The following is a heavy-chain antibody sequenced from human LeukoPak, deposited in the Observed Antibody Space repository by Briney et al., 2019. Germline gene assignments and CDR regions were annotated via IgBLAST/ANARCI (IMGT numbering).Heavy chain of an antibody. CDR1: GFTFSSYW. Sequence: PGGSLRLSCAASGFTFSSYWMSWVRQAPGKGLEWVANIKQDGSEKYYVDSVKGRFTISRDNAKNSLYLQMNSLRAEDTAVYYCAREKIAAAGPADYWGQGTLVTVSS. V-gene: IGHV3-7*01. CDR3: AREKIAAAGPADY. D-gene: IGHD6-13*01. J-gene: IGHJ4*02. CDR2: IKQDGSEK.